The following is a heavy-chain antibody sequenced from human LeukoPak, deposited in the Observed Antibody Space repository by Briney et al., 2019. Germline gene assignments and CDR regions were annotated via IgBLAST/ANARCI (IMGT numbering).Heavy chain of an antibody. D-gene: IGHD3-22*01. Sequence: SVKVSCKASGGTFSSYAISWVRQAPGQGLEWMGGTIPIFGTANYTQKFQGRVTITADESSTTAYMELSGLRSEDTAVYYCATDASIYDSRGYYYLWWGQGTLVTVSS. J-gene: IGHJ4*02. CDR2: TIPIFGTA. CDR3: ATDASIYDSRGYYYLW. V-gene: IGHV1-69*13. CDR1: GGTFSSYA.